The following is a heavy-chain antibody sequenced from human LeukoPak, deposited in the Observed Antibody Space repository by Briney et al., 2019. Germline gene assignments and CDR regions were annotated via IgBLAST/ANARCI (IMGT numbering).Heavy chain of an antibody. Sequence: SVHVSYKASVYTFTHYYMQWVLQPPGPGLEWLVIINPSCGSTSYAQKFQGRVTMTRDMSTSTVYMELSSLRSEDTAVYYCARDYYEATYAFDVWGQGTMVTVSS. J-gene: IGHJ3*01. CDR1: VYTFTHYY. D-gene: IGHD3-22*01. V-gene: IGHV1-46*01. CDR2: INPSCGST. CDR3: ARDYYEATYAFDV.